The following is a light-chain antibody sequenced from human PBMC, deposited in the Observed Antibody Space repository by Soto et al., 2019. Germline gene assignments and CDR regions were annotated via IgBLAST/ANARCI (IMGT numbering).Light chain of an antibody. CDR2: GAS. CDR1: QSVSSN. V-gene: IGKV3-15*01. J-gene: IGKJ1*01. CDR3: QQYNNWSWT. Sequence: EIVMTQSPAILSVSPGESVTLSWRASQSVSSNLAWYQQKRGQAPRLLIYGASTRATGIPARFSGSGSGTEFTLTISSLQSEDFAVYYCQQYNNWSWTFGQGTKVEIK.